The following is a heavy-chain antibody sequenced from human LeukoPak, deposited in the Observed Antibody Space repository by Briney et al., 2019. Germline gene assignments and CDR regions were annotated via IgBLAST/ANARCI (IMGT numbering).Heavy chain of an antibody. J-gene: IGHJ6*02. CDR3: ARVSGVVVAAINHYGMDV. CDR2: IIPIFGTA. D-gene: IGHD2-15*01. CDR1: GGTFSSYA. V-gene: IGHV1-69*13. Sequence: SVKVSCKASGGTFSSYAISWVRQAPGQGLEWMGGIIPIFGTANYAQKFQGRVTITADESTSTAYMELSSLRSEDTAVYYCARVSGVVVAAINHYGMDVWGQGTTVTVSS.